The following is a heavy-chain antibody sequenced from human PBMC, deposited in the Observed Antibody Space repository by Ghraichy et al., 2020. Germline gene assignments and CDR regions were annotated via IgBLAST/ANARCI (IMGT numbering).Heavy chain of an antibody. J-gene: IGHJ5*02. CDR1: GFTFSNYA. Sequence: GGSLRLSCTAFGFTFSNYAMSWVRQAPGKGLEWVSTIRVGGGTTYYADSVQGRFTISRDNSKNTLDLQMNSLRAEDTAVYYCAKDLHDFWSGYYHWGQGTLVTVSS. CDR3: AKDLHDFWSGYYH. D-gene: IGHD3-3*01. V-gene: IGHV3-23*01. CDR2: IRVGGGTT.